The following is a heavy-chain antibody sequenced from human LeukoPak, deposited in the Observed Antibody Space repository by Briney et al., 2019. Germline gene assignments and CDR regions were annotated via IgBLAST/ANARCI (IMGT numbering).Heavy chain of an antibody. CDR2: INHSGST. CDR1: GGSFSGYY. CDR3: ARGTPLYNWNDIGAFDY. Sequence: SETLSLTCAVYGGSFSGYYWSWIRQPPGKGLEWIGEINHSGSTNYNPSLKSRVTISVDTSKNQFSLKLSSVTAADMAVYYCARGTPLYNWNDIGAFDYWGQGTLVTVSS. D-gene: IGHD1-1*01. J-gene: IGHJ4*02. V-gene: IGHV4-34*01.